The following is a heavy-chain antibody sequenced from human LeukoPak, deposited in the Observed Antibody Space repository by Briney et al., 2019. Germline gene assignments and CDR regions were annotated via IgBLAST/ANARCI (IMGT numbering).Heavy chain of an antibody. Sequence: SETLSLTCAVYGGSFSGYYWSWIRQPPGKGLEWIGEINHSGSTNYNPSLKSRVTISVDTSKNQFSLKLSSVTAADTAVYYCARDLWAAGTRWFDPWGQGTLVTVSS. CDR1: GGSFSGYY. V-gene: IGHV4-34*01. J-gene: IGHJ5*02. D-gene: IGHD6-19*01. CDR3: ARDLWAAGTRWFDP. CDR2: INHSGST.